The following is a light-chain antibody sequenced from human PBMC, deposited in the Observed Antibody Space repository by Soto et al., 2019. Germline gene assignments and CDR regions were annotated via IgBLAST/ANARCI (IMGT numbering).Light chain of an antibody. CDR3: SSYAGSNNFVV. J-gene: IGLJ2*01. CDR2: EVS. CDR1: SSDVGGYNY. V-gene: IGLV2-8*01. Sequence: QSALTQPPSASGSPGQSVTISCTGTSSDVGGYNYVSGYQQHPGKAPKLMIYEVSKRPSGVPDRFSGSKSGNTASLPVSGLQAEDEGDYYCSSYAGSNNFVVFGGGTKLTVL.